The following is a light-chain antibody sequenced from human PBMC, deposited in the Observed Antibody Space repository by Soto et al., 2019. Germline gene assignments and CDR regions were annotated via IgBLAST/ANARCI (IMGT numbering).Light chain of an antibody. J-gene: IGLJ1*01. CDR1: SSDVGGYNY. CDR3: SSYTTSSTYV. V-gene: IGLV2-14*01. CDR2: DVS. Sequence: QSALTQPASVSGSPGQSITISCTGTSSDVGGYNYVSWYQQHPGKDPQLMICDVSDRPSGISNRFSGSKSGNTASLTISGLQAEDEADYYCSSYTTSSTYVFGTGTKLTVL.